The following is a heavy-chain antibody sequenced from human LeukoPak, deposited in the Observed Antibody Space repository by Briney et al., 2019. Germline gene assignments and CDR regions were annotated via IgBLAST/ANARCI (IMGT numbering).Heavy chain of an antibody. V-gene: IGHV4-59*01. CDR1: GGSISSYY. Sequence: SETLSLTCTVSGGSISSYYWSWIRQPPGKGLEYIGYIYYSGYTNYNPSLKSRVTISVNTSKNQFSLKLSSVTAADTAVYYCARRRLRRELDVWGKGTTVTISS. CDR2: IYYSGYT. D-gene: IGHD5-12*01. J-gene: IGHJ6*04. CDR3: ARRRLRRELDV.